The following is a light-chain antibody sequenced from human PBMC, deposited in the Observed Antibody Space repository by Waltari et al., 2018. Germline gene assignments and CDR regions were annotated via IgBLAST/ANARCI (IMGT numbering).Light chain of an antibody. J-gene: IGKJ1*01. CDR2: MVS. CDR3: MQARQTPWT. Sequence: EIVMTQSPLSLPVTPGEPASVPCRSSQSLLHSNGYTFLDWYVQKPGQSPQLLIYMVSNRASGGPDRFSGSGSGTDFTLEISRVEAEDVGVYYCMQARQTPWTFGQGTKVEIK. CDR1: QSLLHSNGYTF. V-gene: IGKV2-28*01.